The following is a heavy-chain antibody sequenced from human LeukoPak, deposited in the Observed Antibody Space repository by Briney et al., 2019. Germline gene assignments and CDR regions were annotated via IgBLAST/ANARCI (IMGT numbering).Heavy chain of an antibody. V-gene: IGHV4-34*01. CDR2: ISHSGDT. J-gene: IGHJ4*02. CDR1: GGSFNNYY. CDR3: ARGFSH. Sequence: PSETLSLTCAVFGGSFNNYYWSWLRQPPGKGLEWIGEISHSGDTSYNPSLKSRVTMSLDTSKNQFFLKLNSVTAADTAVYYCARGFSHWGQGTLVTVSS.